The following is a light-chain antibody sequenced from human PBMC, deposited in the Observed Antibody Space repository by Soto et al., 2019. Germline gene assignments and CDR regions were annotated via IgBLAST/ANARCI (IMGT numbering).Light chain of an antibody. V-gene: IGLV2-8*01. CDR3: CSHAGSNNFYV. J-gene: IGLJ1*01. CDR1: SSDVGGYNY. Sequence: QSVLTQPPSASGSPGQSVTISCTGTSSDVGGYNYVSWYQQHPGKAPKLMIYEVNKRPSGVPERFSGSKSGNTASLTVSGLQAEDEADYYCCSHAGSNNFYVFGTGTNVTVL. CDR2: EVN.